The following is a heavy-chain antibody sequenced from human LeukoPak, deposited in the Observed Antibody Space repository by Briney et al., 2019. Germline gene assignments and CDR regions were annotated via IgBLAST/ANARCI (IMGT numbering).Heavy chain of an antibody. Sequence: PGGSLRLSCGASGFTFNNYGMNWVRQAPGKGLEWVSSISTSSSYIYYADSVKGRFTISRDNAKNSLYLQMDSLRAEDTAVYYCARDRWLQSQRYFDYWGQGILVTVSS. J-gene: IGHJ4*02. V-gene: IGHV3-21*01. CDR3: ARDRWLQSQRYFDY. CDR1: GFTFNNYG. D-gene: IGHD5-24*01. CDR2: ISTSSSYI.